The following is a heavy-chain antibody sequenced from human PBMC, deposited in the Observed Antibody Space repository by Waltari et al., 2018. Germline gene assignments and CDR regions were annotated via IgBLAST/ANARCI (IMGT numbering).Heavy chain of an antibody. CDR2: LYTSGRT. J-gene: IGHJ4*02. V-gene: IGHV4-61*02. CDR3: ARGPLLSKVDY. D-gene: IGHD1-26*01. CDR1: GCSIDRGRSY. Sequence: QVQLQESGPGLVKPSQTMSPTCTVPGCSIDRGRSYWTCIRQPAGKGLEWIGRLYTSGRTNYNPALKSRVTISVDTSKNQFSLNLSSVTAADTAVYYCARGPLLSKVDYWGQGTLVTVSS.